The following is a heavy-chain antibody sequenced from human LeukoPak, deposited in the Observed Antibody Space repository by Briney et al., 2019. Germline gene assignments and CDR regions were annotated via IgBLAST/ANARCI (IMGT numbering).Heavy chain of an antibody. D-gene: IGHD3-22*01. CDR1: GGTFSSYA. Sequence: ASVKVSCKASGGTFSSYAISWVRQAPGQGLEWMGRIIPILGIANYAQKFQGRVTITADKSTSTAYMELSSLRSEDTAVYYCARVGEDTYYYDSSGYYYFGYWGQGTLVTVSS. J-gene: IGHJ4*02. CDR3: ARVGEDTYYYDSSGYYYFGY. CDR2: IIPILGIA. V-gene: IGHV1-69*04.